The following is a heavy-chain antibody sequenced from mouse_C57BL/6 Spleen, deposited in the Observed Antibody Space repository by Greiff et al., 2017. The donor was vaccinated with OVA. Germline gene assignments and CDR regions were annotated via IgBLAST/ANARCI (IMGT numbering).Heavy chain of an antibody. V-gene: IGHV1-62-2*01. D-gene: IGHD1-2*01. CDR1: GYTFTEYT. J-gene: IGHJ1*03. CDR3: ARHEGLRPYGWYFDV. Sequence: VKLMESGAELVKPGASVKLSCKASGYTFTEYTIHWVKQRSGQGLEWIGWFYPGSGSIKYNEKFKDKATLTADKSSSTVYMELSRLTSEDSAVYFCARHEGLRPYGWYFDVWGTGTTVTVSS. CDR2: FYPGSGSI.